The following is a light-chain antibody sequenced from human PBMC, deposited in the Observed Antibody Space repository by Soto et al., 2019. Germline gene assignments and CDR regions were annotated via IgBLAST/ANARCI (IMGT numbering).Light chain of an antibody. CDR2: DTN. V-gene: IGLV7-46*01. CDR3: LLYYNGPVV. CDR1: TGPVTNGHY. Sequence: QAVVTQEPSLIVSPGGTVTLTCGSSTGPVTNGHYPYWFHQKPGQAPRTLIYDTNNKHSWTPARFSGSLLGYKAALTISGSHPEDEAEYYCLLYYNGPVVIGGGTKLTVL. J-gene: IGLJ2*01.